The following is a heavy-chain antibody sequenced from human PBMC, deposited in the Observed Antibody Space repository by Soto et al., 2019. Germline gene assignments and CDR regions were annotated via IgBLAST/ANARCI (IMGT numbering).Heavy chain of an antibody. J-gene: IGHJ6*02. CDR3: ARTDRDFYGLDV. CDR1: GFTFRNDD. Sequence: VQLVESGGGLVQPGGSLRLSCEASGFTFRNDDMHWVRQGTGKGLEWVSGISAAGDPDYADSVEGRFTISRENAQNSFFLQMNSLRVGDTAVYYCARTDRDFYGLDVWGQGTTVIVSS. V-gene: IGHV3-13*05. CDR2: ISAAGDP.